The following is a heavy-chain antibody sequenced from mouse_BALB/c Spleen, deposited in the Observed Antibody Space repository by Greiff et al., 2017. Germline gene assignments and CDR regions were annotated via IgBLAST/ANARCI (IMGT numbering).Heavy chain of an antibody. CDR3: ARSGRYDPWFAY. V-gene: IGHV14-3*02. Sequence: VQLQQSGAELVKPGASVKLSCTASGFNIKDTYMHWVKQRPEQGLEWIGRIDPANGNTKYDPKFQGKATITADTSSNTAYLQLSSLTSEDTAVYYCARSGRYDPWFAYWGQGTLVTVSA. CDR2: IDPANGNT. D-gene: IGHD2-14*01. J-gene: IGHJ3*01. CDR1: GFNIKDTY.